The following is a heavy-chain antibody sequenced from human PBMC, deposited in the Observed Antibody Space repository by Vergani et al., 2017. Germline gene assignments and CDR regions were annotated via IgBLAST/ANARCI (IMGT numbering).Heavy chain of an antibody. V-gene: IGHV4-34*01. CDR2: INHSGST. Sequence: QVQLQQWGAGLLKPSETLSLTCAVYGGSFSGYYWSWIRQTLGKGLEWLGEINHSGSTNYNPSLKSRVTISVDTSKNQFSLKLSSVTAADTAVYYCARGKITMVRGVIISRDYYYYYGMDVWGQGTTVTVSS. J-gene: IGHJ6*02. CDR3: ARGKITMVRGVIISRDYYYYYGMDV. D-gene: IGHD3-10*01. CDR1: GGSFSGYY.